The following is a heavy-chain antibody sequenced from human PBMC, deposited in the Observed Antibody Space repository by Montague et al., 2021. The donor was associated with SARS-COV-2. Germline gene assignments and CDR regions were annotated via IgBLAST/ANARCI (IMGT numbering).Heavy chain of an antibody. CDR2: IYSSGST. CDR3: VREGRSSAYAMDY. Sequence: SETLSLTCTVSGASMSGSYWGWVRQPPGKGPEWIGNIYSSGSTHYNPSLKSRVTISVDTSKSQFSLRLTSVTAADTAVYYCVREGRSSAYAMDYWGQGTLLTVSS. J-gene: IGHJ4*02. D-gene: IGHD3-22*01. V-gene: IGHV4-59*01. CDR1: GASMSGSY.